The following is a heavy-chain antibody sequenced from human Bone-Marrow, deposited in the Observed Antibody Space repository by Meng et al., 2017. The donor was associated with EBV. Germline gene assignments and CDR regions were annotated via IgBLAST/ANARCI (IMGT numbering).Heavy chain of an antibody. CDR2: ISYDGSNK. CDR3: AKDARVGVTTVY. CDR1: GFTFSSYG. Sequence: QVKRLVSGGGVVHPGGSLGLSGAASGFTFSSYGMHWVRQAPGKGLEWVAVISYDGSNKYYADSVKGRFTISRDNSKNTLYLQMNSLRAEDTAVYYCAKDARVGVTTVYWGQGTLVTVSS. V-gene: IGHV3-30*18. D-gene: IGHD4-17*01. J-gene: IGHJ4*02.